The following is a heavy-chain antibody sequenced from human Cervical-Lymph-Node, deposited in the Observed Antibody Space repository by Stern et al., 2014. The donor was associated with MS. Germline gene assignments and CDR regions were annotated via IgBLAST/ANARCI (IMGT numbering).Heavy chain of an antibody. J-gene: IGHJ4*02. CDR3: ARRGTSGWYRRSGGYFDY. CDR1: GYSFTNYL. D-gene: IGHD6-19*01. CDR2: IYPGDTDT. V-gene: IGHV5-51*01. Sequence: VQLVQSGAEVKKPGESLKISCKASGYSFTNYLIAWVRQMPGKGLEWMGIIYPGDTDTTYSPSLQGQVTISADKSISAAYLQWSNLKASDTAMYYCARRGTSGWYRRSGGYFDYWGQGTLVTVSS.